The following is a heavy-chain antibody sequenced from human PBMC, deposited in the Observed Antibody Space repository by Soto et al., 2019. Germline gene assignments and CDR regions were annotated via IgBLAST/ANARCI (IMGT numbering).Heavy chain of an antibody. Sequence: QVRLVQSGAEVKKPGSSVKVSCKASGGTFSSFTISWVRQAPGQGLEWMGGIIPMYGTANYAQKFQGRVTITADAATRTAYMELSSLRSEDTAVYYCAKDRRADWESYYYCAMDVWGQGTTVTVSS. CDR2: IIPMYGTA. V-gene: IGHV1-69*01. D-gene: IGHD1-26*01. CDR1: GGTFSSFT. CDR3: AKDRRADWESYYYCAMDV. J-gene: IGHJ6*02.